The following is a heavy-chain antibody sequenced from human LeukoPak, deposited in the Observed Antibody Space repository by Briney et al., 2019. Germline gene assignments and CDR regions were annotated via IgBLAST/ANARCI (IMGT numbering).Heavy chain of an antibody. CDR3: ARGGTYSSSSLGDY. D-gene: IGHD6-6*01. CDR2: ISSNGGSK. J-gene: IGHJ4*02. CDR1: GFTFSNYA. V-gene: IGHV3-64*01. Sequence: GGSLRLSCAASGFTFSNYAMHWVRQAPGKGQEFVSTISSNGGSKHYASSVKDRFIISRDNSENTLYLQMGSLRAEDMAVYYCARGGTYSSSSLGDYWGQGTLVTVSS.